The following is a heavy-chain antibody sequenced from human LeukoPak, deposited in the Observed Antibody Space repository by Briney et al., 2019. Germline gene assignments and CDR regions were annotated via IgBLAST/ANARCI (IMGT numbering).Heavy chain of an antibody. J-gene: IGHJ5*02. V-gene: IGHV3-64*01. D-gene: IGHD5-12*01. CDR1: GFTFSNYA. CDR3: ATILDGSGYDS. CDR2: ISNNGLST. Sequence: GGSLRLSCAASGFTFSNYAMHWVRQAPGKGLEYVSSISNNGLSTYYANSVKGRFTISRDNSKNTLYLQMNSLRAEDTAVYYCATILDGSGYDSWGQGTLVTVSS.